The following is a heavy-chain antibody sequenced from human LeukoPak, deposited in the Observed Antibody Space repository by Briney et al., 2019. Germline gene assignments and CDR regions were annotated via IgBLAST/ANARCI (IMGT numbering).Heavy chain of an antibody. J-gene: IGHJ4*02. CDR2: ISGSGGRT. CDR3: AKDADDYGDFYYYFDY. Sequence: GGSLRLSCAASGFTFGSYAMSWVRQAPGKGLEWVSAISGSGGRTDYADSVKGRFTISRDNSKNTLYLQMNSLRAEDTALYYCAKDADDYGDFYYYFDYWGQGTLVTVSS. CDR1: GFTFGSYA. D-gene: IGHD4-17*01. V-gene: IGHV3-23*01.